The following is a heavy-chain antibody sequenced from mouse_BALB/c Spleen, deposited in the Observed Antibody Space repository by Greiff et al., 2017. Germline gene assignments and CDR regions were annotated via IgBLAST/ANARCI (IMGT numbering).Heavy chain of an antibody. CDR2: ISSGGSYT. D-gene: IGHD2-2*01. J-gene: IGHJ3*01. CDR3: AREHGYDSAWFAY. V-gene: IGHV5-9-4*01. CDR1: GFTFSSYA. Sequence: EVQGVESGGGLVKPGGSLKLSCAASGFTFSSYAMSWVRQSPEKRLEWVAEISSGGSYTYYPDTVTGRFTISRDNAKNTLYLEMSSLRSEDTAMYYCAREHGYDSAWFAYWGQGTLVTVSA.